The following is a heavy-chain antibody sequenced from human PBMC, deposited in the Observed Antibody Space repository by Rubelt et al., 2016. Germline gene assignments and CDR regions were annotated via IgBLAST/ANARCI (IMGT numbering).Heavy chain of an antibody. CDR2: ISSSAYTI. D-gene: IGHD3-3*01. J-gene: IGHJ4*02. CDR3: ARVKESTIPSFGY. V-gene: IGHV3-11*01. Sequence: GKGLEWISYISSSAYTIYYADSVKGRFTISRDNAKSSVYLQLDSLRPEDTGVYYCARVKESTIPSFGYWGQGTLVTVSA.